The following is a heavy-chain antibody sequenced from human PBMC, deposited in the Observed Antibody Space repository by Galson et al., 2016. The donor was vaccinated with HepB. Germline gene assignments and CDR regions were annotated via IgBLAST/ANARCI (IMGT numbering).Heavy chain of an antibody. D-gene: IGHD3-3*01. V-gene: IGHV1-69*13. CDR2: IIPILGTA. CDR3: ARGFGEITSFDY. J-gene: IGHJ4*02. CDR1: GGTFSNYA. Sequence: SVKVSCKTSGGTFSNYAISWVRQAPGQGLEWMGGIIPILGTAKYAQKFQGRVTITADESTSTAYMELSSLRSEDTAVYYCARGFGEITSFDYWGQGTLVTVSS.